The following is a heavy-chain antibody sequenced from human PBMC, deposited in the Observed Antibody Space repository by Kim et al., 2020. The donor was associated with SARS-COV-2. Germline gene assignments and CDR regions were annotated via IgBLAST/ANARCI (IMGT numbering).Heavy chain of an antibody. CDR3: ARFDDSSGTFDY. CDR2: IIPIFGTA. Sequence: SVKVSCKASGGTFSSYAISWVRQAPGQGLEWMGGIIPIFGTANYAQKFQGRVTITADESTSTAYMELSSLISEDTAVYYCARFDDSSGTFDYWGQGTLVTVSS. V-gene: IGHV1-69*13. J-gene: IGHJ4*02. CDR1: GGTFSSYA. D-gene: IGHD3-22*01.